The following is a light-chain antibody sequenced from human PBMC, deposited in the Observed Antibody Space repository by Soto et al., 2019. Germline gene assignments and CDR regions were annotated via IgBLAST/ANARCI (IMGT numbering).Light chain of an antibody. CDR1: SSNIGGNF. V-gene: IGLV1-47*01. Sequence: QSVLTQTPSASGTPGQRVTISCSGSSSNIGGNFVTWYHQLPGTAPKPLIYMNDQRPSGVPDRFSGSKSGTSASLAISGLRSEDEGDYYCAAWDDSLDGVVFGGGTKLTV. CDR2: MND. CDR3: AAWDDSLDGVV. J-gene: IGLJ2*01.